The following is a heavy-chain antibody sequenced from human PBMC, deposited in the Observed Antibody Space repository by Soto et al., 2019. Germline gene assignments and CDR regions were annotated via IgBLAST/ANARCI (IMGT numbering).Heavy chain of an antibody. CDR3: ARDGYCSGGSCYSVPVFDY. D-gene: IGHD2-15*01. Sequence: GGSLRLSCQASGFTFSSYGINWVRQAPGKGLEWVAVIWHDGSDKYYADSVKGRFTISRDNSKNTLYLQMNSLRAEDTAVYYCARDGYCSGGSCYSVPVFDYWGQGTLVTVSS. CDR2: IWHDGSDK. V-gene: IGHV3-33*01. CDR1: GFTFSSYG. J-gene: IGHJ4*02.